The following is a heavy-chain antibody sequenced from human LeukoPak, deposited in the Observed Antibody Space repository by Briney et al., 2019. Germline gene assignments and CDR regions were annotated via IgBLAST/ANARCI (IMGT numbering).Heavy chain of an antibody. J-gene: IGHJ5*02. CDR1: GGSISSGGYY. V-gene: IGHV4-31*03. Sequence: SEILSLTCTVSGGSISSGGYYWSWIRQHPGKGLEWIGYIYYSGSTYYNPSLKSRVTISVDTSKNQFSLKLSSVTAADTAVYYCATAIAVAGTGDWFDPWGQGTLVTVSS. CDR3: ATAIAVAGTGDWFDP. CDR2: IYYSGST. D-gene: IGHD6-19*01.